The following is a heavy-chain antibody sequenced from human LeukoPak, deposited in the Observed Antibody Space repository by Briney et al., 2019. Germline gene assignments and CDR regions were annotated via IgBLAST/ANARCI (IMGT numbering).Heavy chain of an antibody. CDR2: VIGSAGSS. D-gene: IGHD2-2*01. CDR1: GFTFNFYA. V-gene: IGHV3-23*01. J-gene: IGHJ3*01. Sequence: PGGSLRLSCAASGFTFNFYAMSWVRQAPGKGLEWVSTVIGSAGSSYYADSVKGRFTISRDNSKNTLYLQMNGLRAKDTAVYHCAKGAAASRIGAFDLWGQGTMVTVSS. CDR3: AKGAAASRIGAFDL.